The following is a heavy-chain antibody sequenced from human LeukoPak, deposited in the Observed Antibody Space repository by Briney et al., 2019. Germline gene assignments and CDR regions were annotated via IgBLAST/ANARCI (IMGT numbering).Heavy chain of an antibody. CDR3: AREGSAFDI. CDR1: GGSFSGYY. CDR2: INHSGST. Sequence: PSETLSLTCAVYGGSFSGYYWSWVRQPPGKGLEWIGEINHSGSTNYNPSFKSRVTISVDTSKNQFSLKLSSVTAADTAVYYCAREGSAFDIWGQGTMVTVSS. J-gene: IGHJ3*02. V-gene: IGHV4-34*01. D-gene: IGHD2-15*01.